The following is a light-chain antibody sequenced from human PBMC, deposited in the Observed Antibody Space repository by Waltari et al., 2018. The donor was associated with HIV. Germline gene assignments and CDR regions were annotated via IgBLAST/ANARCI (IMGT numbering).Light chain of an antibody. J-gene: IGKJ4*01. CDR3: QQYYRTPLT. Sequence: DILMTQSLVSLAVSLGARATINCKSSQTRLYSSNNKNYLAWYQHKPVQPPKLLIYWASTRESGVPDRFSGSGSGTNFTRPINKLQSEDVATYYCQQYYRTPLTVGGGTKVGLK. V-gene: IGKV4-1*01. CDR2: WAS. CDR1: QTRLYSSNNKNY.